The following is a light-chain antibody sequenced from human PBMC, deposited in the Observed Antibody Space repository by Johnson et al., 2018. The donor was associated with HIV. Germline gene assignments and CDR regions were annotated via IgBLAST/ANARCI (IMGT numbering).Light chain of an antibody. CDR2: ENN. CDR1: SSKIGNNY. Sequence: QSVLTQPPSVSAAPGQKVTISCSGSSSKIGNNYVSWYQQLPGTAPKLLIYENNKRPPGIPDRFSGSKSGTSATLGITGLKPGDEADYYCGTWDSSLSAYVFGTGTKVTVL. V-gene: IGLV1-51*02. CDR3: GTWDSSLSAYV. J-gene: IGLJ1*01.